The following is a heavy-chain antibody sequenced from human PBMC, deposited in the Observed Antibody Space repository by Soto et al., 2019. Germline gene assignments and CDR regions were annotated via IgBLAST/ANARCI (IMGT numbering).Heavy chain of an antibody. Sequence: GAAVKVSFKASVYTFIKNAITWVRQAPGQGLEWMGWISTENGNTNYAQNLQGRVILTRDRSTNTAYMELRSERPEDTYTYNDARDRSSGTFDNWGQGALVTVSS. CDR3: ARDRSSGTFDN. CDR2: ISTENGNT. D-gene: IGHD1-26*01. CDR1: VYTFIKNA. V-gene: IGHV1-18*04. J-gene: IGHJ4*02.